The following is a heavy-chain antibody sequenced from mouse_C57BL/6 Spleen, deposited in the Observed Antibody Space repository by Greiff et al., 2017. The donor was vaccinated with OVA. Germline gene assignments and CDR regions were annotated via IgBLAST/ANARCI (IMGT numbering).Heavy chain of an antibody. CDR1: GYTFTSYW. CDR2: IDPSDSET. CDR3: ARGYGSSYGNWFDY. D-gene: IGHD1-1*01. V-gene: IGHV1-52*01. J-gene: IGHJ2*01. Sequence: QVQLKQPGAELVRPGSSVKLSCKASGYTFTSYWMHWVKQRPIQGLEWIGNIDPSDSETHYNQKFKDKATLTVDKSSSTAYMQLSSLTSEDSAVYDCARGYGSSYGNWFDYWGQGTTLTVSS.